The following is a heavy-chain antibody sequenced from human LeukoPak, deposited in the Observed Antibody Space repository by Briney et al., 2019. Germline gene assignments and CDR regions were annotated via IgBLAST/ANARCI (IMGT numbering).Heavy chain of an antibody. D-gene: IGHD4-17*01. CDR1: GFPFSSYW. CDR2: IKQDGSEK. CDR3: ARGRYGDYGLDY. Sequence: GSLRLSCAASGFPFSSYWMSWVRQAPGKGLEWVANIKQDGSEKYYVDSVKGRFTISRDNAKNSLYLQMNSLRAEDTAVYYCARGRYGDYGLDYGGQGTLVTVSA. J-gene: IGHJ4*02. V-gene: IGHV3-7*03.